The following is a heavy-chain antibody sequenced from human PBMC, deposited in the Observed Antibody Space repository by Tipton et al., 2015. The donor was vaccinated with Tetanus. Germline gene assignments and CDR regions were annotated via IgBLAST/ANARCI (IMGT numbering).Heavy chain of an antibody. J-gene: IGHJ3*01. CDR2: VHPRGST. CDR1: GGSFSGSY. CDR3: ARRSYCSSSRCFDAFDL. D-gene: IGHD2-2*01. Sequence: TLSLTCAVYGGSFSGSYWSWVRQPPGKGLEWIGEVHPRGSTNYNPSLKSRVTISLDTSKTHFYLNLSSVTAANTAVYYCARRSYCSSSRCFDAFDLWGQGTMVTVSS. V-gene: IGHV4-34*01.